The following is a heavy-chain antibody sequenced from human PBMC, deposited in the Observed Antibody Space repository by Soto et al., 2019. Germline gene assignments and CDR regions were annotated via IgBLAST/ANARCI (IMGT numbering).Heavy chain of an antibody. J-gene: IGHJ4*02. V-gene: IGHV3-33*01. Sequence: GWSLRLSCAASGFTFSSYGMHWVRQAPGKGLEWVAVTWYDGNNKYYGDSVKGRFTISRDNSKNTLYLQMNSLRAEDTAVYYCARDPGYSTFYFDYGGQGTLVTVSS. D-gene: IGHD6-13*01. CDR2: TWYDGNNK. CDR1: GFTFSSYG. CDR3: ARDPGYSTFYFDY.